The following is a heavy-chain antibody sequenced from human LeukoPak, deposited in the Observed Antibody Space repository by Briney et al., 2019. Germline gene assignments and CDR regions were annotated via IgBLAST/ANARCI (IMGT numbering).Heavy chain of an antibody. CDR3: ASHRGGWYFGYFQH. V-gene: IGHV4-34*01. Sequence: SETLSLTCAVYGGSFSGYYWSWLRQPPGKGLEWIGEINHSGSTNYNPSLKSRVTISVDTSKNQFSLKLSSVTAADTAVYYCASHRGGWYFGYFQHWGQGTLVTVSS. CDR1: GGSFSGYY. CDR2: INHSGST. J-gene: IGHJ1*01. D-gene: IGHD6-19*01.